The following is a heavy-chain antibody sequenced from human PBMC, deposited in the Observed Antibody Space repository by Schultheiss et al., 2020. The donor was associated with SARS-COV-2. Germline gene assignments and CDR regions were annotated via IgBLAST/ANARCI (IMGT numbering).Heavy chain of an antibody. J-gene: IGHJ5*02. D-gene: IGHD6-13*01. Sequence: GGSLRLSCAASGFTFSSYAMSWVRQAPGKGLEWVSAISGSGGSTYYADSVKGRFTISRDNSKNTLYLQMNSLRAEETAVYYCARDSKVIAAAGTPNGWFDPWGQGTLVTVSS. CDR1: GFTFSSYA. CDR2: ISGSGGST. CDR3: ARDSKVIAAAGTPNGWFDP. V-gene: IGHV3-23*01.